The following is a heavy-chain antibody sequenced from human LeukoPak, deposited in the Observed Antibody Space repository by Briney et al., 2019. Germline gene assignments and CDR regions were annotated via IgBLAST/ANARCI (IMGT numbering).Heavy chain of an antibody. CDR2: INPNSGGT. V-gene: IGHV1-2*02. D-gene: IGHD1-26*01. Sequence: GASVKLSRKASGYTLTGYYMHWVPQAPGQGVEWMGWINPNSGGTNYAQKFQGRVTMTRDTSISTAYMELSRLRSDDTAVYYCARGATSDYWGQGTLVTVSS. CDR3: ARGATSDY. CDR1: GYTLTGYY. J-gene: IGHJ4*02.